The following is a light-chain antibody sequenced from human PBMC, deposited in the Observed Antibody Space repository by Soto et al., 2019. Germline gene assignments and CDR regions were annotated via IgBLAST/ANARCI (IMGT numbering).Light chain of an antibody. Sequence: EIVLTQSPGTLSLSPGERATLSCRASQSVSSSYLAWYQQKPGQAPRLLHYSASSRATGIPDRFSGSGSGTDFTLTISRLEPEDFAVYYCQQYGSSPRTFGQGTKVEIK. J-gene: IGKJ1*01. V-gene: IGKV3-20*01. CDR3: QQYGSSPRT. CDR2: SAS. CDR1: QSVSSSY.